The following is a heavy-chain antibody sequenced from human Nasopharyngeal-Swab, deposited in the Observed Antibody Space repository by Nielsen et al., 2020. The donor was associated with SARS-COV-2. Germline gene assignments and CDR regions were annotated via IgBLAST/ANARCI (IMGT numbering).Heavy chain of an antibody. D-gene: IGHD6-6*01. CDR3: ARERGGRAARLRNNWFDP. J-gene: IGHJ5*02. V-gene: IGHV4-34*01. CDR1: GGSFSGYY. CDR2: INHSGST. Sequence: SETLSLTCAVYGGSFSGYYWSWIRQPPGKGLEWIGEINHSGSTNYNPSPKSRVTISVDTSKNQFSLKLSSVTAADTAVYYCARERGGRAARLRNNWFDPWGQGTLVTVSS.